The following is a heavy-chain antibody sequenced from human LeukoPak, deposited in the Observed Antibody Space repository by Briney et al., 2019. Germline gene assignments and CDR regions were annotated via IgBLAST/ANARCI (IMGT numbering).Heavy chain of an antibody. CDR3: ARDRRGRENYYYFYMDV. V-gene: IGHV4-61*02. CDR2: IYSSGST. CDR1: GGSISSGSYY. J-gene: IGHJ6*03. Sequence: PSQTLSLTCTVSGGSISSGSYYWSWIRQPAGKGLEWIGRIYSSGSTSYNPSLKSRVTMSEDTPKKQFSLRLRSVTAADTAVYYCARDRRGRENYYYFYMDVWVKGPRSPSP. D-gene: IGHD3-10*01.